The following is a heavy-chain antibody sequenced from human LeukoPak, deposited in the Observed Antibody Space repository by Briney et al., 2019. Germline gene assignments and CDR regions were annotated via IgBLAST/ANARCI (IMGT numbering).Heavy chain of an antibody. Sequence: GGSLRLSCAASGFALSSHWMTWVRQVPGRGPEWVANVNRDGSETYYLDSVKGRFTISKDNAKNSLYLQMNSLRAEDTAVYYCAGQLVTTNWFDPWGQGTLVTVSS. CDR3: AGQLVTTNWFDP. D-gene: IGHD6-13*01. CDR2: VNRDGSET. J-gene: IGHJ5*02. CDR1: GFALSSHW. V-gene: IGHV3-7*01.